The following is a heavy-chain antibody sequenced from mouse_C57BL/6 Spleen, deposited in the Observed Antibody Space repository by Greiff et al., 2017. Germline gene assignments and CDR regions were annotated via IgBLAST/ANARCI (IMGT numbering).Heavy chain of an antibody. Sequence: VQLQQPGAELVMPGASVKLSCKASGYTFTSYWMHWVKQRPGQGLEWIGEIDPSDSYTNYNQKFKGKSTLTVDKSSSTAYMQLSSLTSEDSAVYYCARRYYGSSPPDVWGTGTTVTVSS. J-gene: IGHJ1*03. CDR1: GYTFTSYW. CDR2: IDPSDSYT. CDR3: ARRYYGSSPPDV. V-gene: IGHV1-69*01. D-gene: IGHD1-1*01.